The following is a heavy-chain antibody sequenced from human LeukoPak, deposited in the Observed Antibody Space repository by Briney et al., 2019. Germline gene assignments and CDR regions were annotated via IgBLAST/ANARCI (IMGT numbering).Heavy chain of an antibody. J-gene: IGHJ3*02. CDR1: GFTFSTYG. CDR2: TWYDGSYK. CDR3: ARQFDGSHPNAFNI. Sequence: GRSLRLSCAASGFTFSTYGMHWVRQAPGKRLEWVAVTWYDGSYKYYGDSVKGRFTISRDNSKNTLYLQMASLRVEDTAVYYCARQFDGSHPNAFNIWGQGTMVTVSS. D-gene: IGHD1-26*01. V-gene: IGHV3-33*01.